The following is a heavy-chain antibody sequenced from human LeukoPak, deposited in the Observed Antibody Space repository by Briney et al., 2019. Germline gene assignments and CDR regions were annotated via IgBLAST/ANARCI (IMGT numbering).Heavy chain of an antibody. V-gene: IGHV3-33*01. CDR1: GFTFSSYG. Sequence: PGRSLRLSCAASGFTFSSYGMHWVRQAPGKGLEWVAVIWYDGSNKYYADSVKGRFTISRDNSKNTLYLQMNSLRAEDTAVYYCARDPYYGSGSYYRNYYGMDVWGQGTTVTVSS. CDR3: ARDPYYGSGSYYRNYYGMDV. J-gene: IGHJ6*02. D-gene: IGHD3-10*01. CDR2: IWYDGSNK.